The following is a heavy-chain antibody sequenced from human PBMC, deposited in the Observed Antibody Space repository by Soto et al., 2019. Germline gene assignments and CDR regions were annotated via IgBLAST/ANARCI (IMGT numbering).Heavy chain of an antibody. D-gene: IGHD6-19*01. J-gene: IGHJ6*02. CDR1: GYTFTSYY. V-gene: IGHV1-46*01. CDR3: ARGAAYSSGWYVWPSYYYGMDV. Sequence: ASVKVSCKASGYTFTSYYMHWVRQAPGQGLEWMGIINPSGGSTSYAQKFQGRVTMTRDTSTSTVYMELSSLRSEDTAVYYCARGAAYSSGWYVWPSYYYGMDVWGQGTTVTVSS. CDR2: INPSGGST.